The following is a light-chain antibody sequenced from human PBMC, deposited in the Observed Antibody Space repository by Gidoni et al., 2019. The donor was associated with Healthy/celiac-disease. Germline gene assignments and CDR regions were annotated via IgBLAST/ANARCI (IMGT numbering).Light chain of an antibody. CDR2: DAS. Sequence: EIAFTQSPATLSLSPGERATLSCSARQHVSSYLAWYQQKPGQAPRLLIYDASNRATGVPARFSGSGSGTDFTLTISRLEPEDFGVYYCQQRSNWPLTFGGGTRVEIK. CDR3: QQRSNWPLT. V-gene: IGKV3-11*01. CDR1: QHVSSY. J-gene: IGKJ4*01.